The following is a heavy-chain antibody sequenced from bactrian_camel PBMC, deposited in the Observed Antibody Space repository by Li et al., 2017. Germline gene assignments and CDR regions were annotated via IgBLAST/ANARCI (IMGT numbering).Heavy chain of an antibody. Sequence: HVQLVESGGGSVQAGGSLRLSCVASGYARRKHCLGWFRQVPGKEREGIASIDIDTTTTYADSVKGRFLVSQDNAKNTLYLQMNSPKEEDTAMYYCAAEGVGYCYPRATFNSWGQGTQVTVS. CDR3: AAEGVGYCYPRATFNS. CDR1: GYARRKHC. CDR2: IDIDTTTT. V-gene: IGHV3S1*01. J-gene: IGHJ6*01. D-gene: IGHD1*01.